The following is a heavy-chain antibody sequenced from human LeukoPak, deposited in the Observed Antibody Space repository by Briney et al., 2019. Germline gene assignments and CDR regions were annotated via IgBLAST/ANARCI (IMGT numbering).Heavy chain of an antibody. CDR1: GFNFSSYS. D-gene: IGHD3-22*01. Sequence: GGSLRLSCAASGFNFSSYSMNWVRQAPGKGLEWVSSISSSSSFRYYADSVKGRFTISRDNAKISLYLQMNSLRAEDTAVYYCARESSGYFYWGQGTLVTVSS. J-gene: IGHJ4*02. V-gene: IGHV3-21*01. CDR3: ARESSGYFY. CDR2: ISSSSSFR.